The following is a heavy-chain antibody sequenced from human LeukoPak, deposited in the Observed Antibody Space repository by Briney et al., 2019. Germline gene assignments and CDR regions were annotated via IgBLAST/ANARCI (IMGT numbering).Heavy chain of an antibody. CDR1: GFTFSSYG. CDR2: IRYDGSNK. V-gene: IGHV3-30*02. CDR3: AKDLSEVVVAAIDAFDI. Sequence: GGSLRLSCAASGFTFSSYGMHWVRQAPGKGLEWVAFIRYDGSNKYYADSVKGRFTISRDNSKNTLYLQMNSLRAEDTAVYYCAKDLSEVVVAAIDAFDIWGQGTMVTVSS. D-gene: IGHD2-15*01. J-gene: IGHJ3*02.